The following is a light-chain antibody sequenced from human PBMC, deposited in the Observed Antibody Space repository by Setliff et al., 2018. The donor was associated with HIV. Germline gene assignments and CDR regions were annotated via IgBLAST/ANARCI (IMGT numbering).Light chain of an antibody. CDR1: SSNIGRNT. CDR3: AAWDDGLNGSYV. CDR2: RNN. V-gene: IGLV1-44*01. J-gene: IGLJ1*01. Sequence: QSALTQPPSASGTPGQRVTISCSGSSSNIGRNTVNWYQQLPGTAPKLLIYRNNQRPTGVPDRFSGSKSGTSASLAISGLQSEDEADYYCAAWDDGLNGSYVFGIGTKVTV.